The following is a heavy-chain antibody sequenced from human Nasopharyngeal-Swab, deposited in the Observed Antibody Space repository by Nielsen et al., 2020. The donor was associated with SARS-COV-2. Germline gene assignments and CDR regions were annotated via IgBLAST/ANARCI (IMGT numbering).Heavy chain of an antibody. CDR3: ARDEGKGRYYGSGSPTLDY. CDR2: ISSSSSTI. D-gene: IGHD3-10*01. J-gene: IGHJ4*02. Sequence: WIRQPPGKGLEGVSYISSSSSTIYYADSVKGRFTISRDNAKNSLYLQMNSLRAEDTAAYYCARDEGKGRYYGSGSPTLDYWGQGTLVTVSS. V-gene: IGHV3-48*04.